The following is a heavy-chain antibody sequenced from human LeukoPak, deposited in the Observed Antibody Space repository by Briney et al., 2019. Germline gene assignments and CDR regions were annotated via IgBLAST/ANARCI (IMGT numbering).Heavy chain of an antibody. CDR3: AQAPTLGADRYMDV. CDR1: GFTFSSYA. V-gene: IGHV3-23*01. Sequence: GGSLRLSCTASGFTFSSYAMSGVRQAPGKGLEWVSAISGSGGSTYYADSVKGRFTISRDNTKNTLYLQMNSLRAEDTAVYYCAQAPTLGADRYMDVWGKGTTVTVSS. J-gene: IGHJ6*03. CDR2: ISGSGGST.